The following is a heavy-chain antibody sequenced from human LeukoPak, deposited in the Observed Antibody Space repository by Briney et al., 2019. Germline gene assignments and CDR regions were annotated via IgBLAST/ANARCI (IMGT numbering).Heavy chain of an antibody. J-gene: IGHJ4*02. CDR2: ISGSGGST. Sequence: PGGSLRLSCAASGFTFSSYAMSWVRQAPGKGLEWVSAISGSGGSTYYADSVKGRFTISRDNSKNTLYLQMNSLRAEDTAVYYCARDPTVTRLFDYWGQGTLVTVSS. CDR3: ARDPTVTRLFDY. V-gene: IGHV3-23*01. CDR1: GFTFSSYA. D-gene: IGHD4-17*01.